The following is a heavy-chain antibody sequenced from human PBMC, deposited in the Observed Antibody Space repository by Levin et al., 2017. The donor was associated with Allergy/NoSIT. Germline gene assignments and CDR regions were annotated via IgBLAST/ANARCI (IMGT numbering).Heavy chain of an antibody. D-gene: IGHD2-15*01. V-gene: IGHV4-4*07. J-gene: IGHJ6*02. CDR2: IYTSGST. Sequence: GSLRLSCTVSGGSISSYYWSWIRQPAGKGLEWIGRIYTSGSTNYNPSLKSRVTMSVDTSKNQFSLKLSSVTAADTAVYYCARDSGYCSGGSCYVPTTVYYYYGMDVWGQGTTVTVSS. CDR1: GGSISSYY. CDR3: ARDSGYCSGGSCYVPTTVYYYYGMDV.